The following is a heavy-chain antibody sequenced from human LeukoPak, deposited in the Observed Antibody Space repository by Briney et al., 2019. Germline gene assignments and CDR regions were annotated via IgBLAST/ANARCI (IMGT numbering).Heavy chain of an antibody. Sequence: SETLSLTCTVSGGSISSGGYYWSWIRQPPGKGLEWIGYIYYSGNFYYNPSLKSRITISVDTSKNQFSLRLSSVTAADTAVYYCAREKGGNYWFDPWGQGTLVTVSS. V-gene: IGHV4-31*03. CDR2: IYYSGNF. CDR1: GGSISSGGYY. D-gene: IGHD4-23*01. CDR3: AREKGGNYWFDP. J-gene: IGHJ5*02.